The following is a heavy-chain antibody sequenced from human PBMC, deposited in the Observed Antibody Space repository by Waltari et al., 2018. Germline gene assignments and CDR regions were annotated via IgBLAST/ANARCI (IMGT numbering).Heavy chain of an antibody. CDR2: IYYSGST. D-gene: IGHD3-10*01. V-gene: IGHV4-59*01. Sequence: QVQLQESGPGLVKPSETLSLTCTVSGGSISSYYWSWIRQPPGKGLEWIGYIYYSGSTNYNPSLKSRGTISVDTSKNQFSLKLSSVTAADTAVYYCARGGSGYQGWFDPWGQGTLVTVSS. J-gene: IGHJ5*02. CDR1: GGSISSYY. CDR3: ARGGSGYQGWFDP.